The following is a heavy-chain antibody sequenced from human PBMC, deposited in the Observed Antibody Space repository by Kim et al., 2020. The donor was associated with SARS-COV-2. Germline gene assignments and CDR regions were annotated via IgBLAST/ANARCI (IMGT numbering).Heavy chain of an antibody. J-gene: IGHJ4*02. CDR3: ARHSMAVVGAVDY. V-gene: IGHV4-39*01. CDR2: IYYSGST. Sequence: SETLSLTCTVSGGSISSSSYYWGWIRQPPGKGLEWIGSIYYSGSTYYNPSLKSRVTISVDTSKNQFSLKLSSVTAADTAVYYCARHSMAVVGAVDYWGQGTLVTVSS. CDR1: GGSISSSSYY. D-gene: IGHD1-26*01.